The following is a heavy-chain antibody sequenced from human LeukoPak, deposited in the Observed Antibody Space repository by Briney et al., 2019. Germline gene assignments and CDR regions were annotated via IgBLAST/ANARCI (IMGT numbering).Heavy chain of an antibody. Sequence: PGGSLRLSCAASGFTFSNYAMHWVRQAPGKGLEWGAVISYDGGNKYYADSVKGQFTISRDSPKNTVYLQMNSLRPEDTAVYYCARGSEGDGYNSNPLDIWGQGTMVTVSS. CDR2: ISYDGGNK. D-gene: IGHD5-24*01. CDR3: ARGSEGDGYNSNPLDI. J-gene: IGHJ3*02. V-gene: IGHV3-30-3*01. CDR1: GFTFSNYA.